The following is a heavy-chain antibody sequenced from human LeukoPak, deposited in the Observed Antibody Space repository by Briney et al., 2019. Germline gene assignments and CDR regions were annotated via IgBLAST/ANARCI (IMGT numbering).Heavy chain of an antibody. CDR2: IYYSGST. CDR3: ARHIWFLEWLRGGGDYYGMDV. Sequence: SETLSLTCTVSGGSISSYYWSWIRQPPGKGLEWIGYIYYSGSTNYNPSLKSRVTISVDTSKNQFSLKLSSVTAADTAVYYWARHIWFLEWLRGGGDYYGMDVWGQGTTVTVSS. V-gene: IGHV4-59*08. CDR1: GGSISSYY. J-gene: IGHJ6*02. D-gene: IGHD3-3*01.